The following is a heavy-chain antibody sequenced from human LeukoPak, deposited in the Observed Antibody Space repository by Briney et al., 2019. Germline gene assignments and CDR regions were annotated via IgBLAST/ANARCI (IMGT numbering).Heavy chain of an antibody. CDR3: AHRSGLLSYYFDY. CDR2: IDNRGRTT. J-gene: IGHJ4*02. V-gene: IGHV3-23*05. Sequence: GGSLRLSCAASGFTFSSYWMSWVRQAPGKGLEWVSTIDNRGRTTYYTDSVKGRFTISRDNSKSTLFLQMNSLRAEDTAVYYCAHRSGLLSYYFDYWGPGTLVTVSS. CDR1: GFTFSSYW. D-gene: IGHD2-21*02.